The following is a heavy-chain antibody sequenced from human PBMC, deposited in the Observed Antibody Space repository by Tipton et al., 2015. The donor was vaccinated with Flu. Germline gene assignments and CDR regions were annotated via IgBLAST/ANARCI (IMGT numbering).Heavy chain of an antibody. CDR1: GFIFSDFG. V-gene: IGHV3-33*06. CDR2: IWHDGTYK. D-gene: IGHD3-10*01. Sequence: SLRLSCEASGFIFSDFGMHWVRQAPGKGLEWVAVIWHDGTYKYYADSLKGRFTISRDNTKNTLYLQMNSLTAEDTAVYYCAKGGTVREYYYRCMDVWGQGTTVTVYS. J-gene: IGHJ6*02. CDR3: AKGGTVREYYYRCMDV.